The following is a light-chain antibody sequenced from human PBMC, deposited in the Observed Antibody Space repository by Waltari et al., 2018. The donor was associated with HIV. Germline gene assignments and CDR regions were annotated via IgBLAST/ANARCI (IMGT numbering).Light chain of an antibody. CDR2: EDD. V-gene: IGLV6-57*04. CDR1: GCIIYSLF. Sequence: SMLTQPHPVSGSPGKTVTIPCTRSGCIIYSLFLQWSQQRPGSAPTSVIFEDDQRPSGVPDRFSGSIDRSSNSASLTISGLRTEDEADYYCQSYDSKNLVIFGGGTTLAVL. CDR3: QSYDSKNLVI. J-gene: IGLJ2*01.